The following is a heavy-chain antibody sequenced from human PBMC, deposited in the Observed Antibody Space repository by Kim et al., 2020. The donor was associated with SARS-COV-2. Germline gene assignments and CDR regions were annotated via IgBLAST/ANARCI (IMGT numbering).Heavy chain of an antibody. CDR3: ARQVGYCSGGSCYSDDY. J-gene: IGHJ4*02. Sequence: KSRVTISVDTSNNQFSLKLSSVTAADTAVYYCARQVGYCSGGSCYSDDYWGQGTLVTVSS. D-gene: IGHD2-15*01. V-gene: IGHV4-39*01.